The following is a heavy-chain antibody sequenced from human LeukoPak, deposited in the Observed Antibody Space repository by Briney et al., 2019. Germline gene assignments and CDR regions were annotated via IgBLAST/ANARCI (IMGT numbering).Heavy chain of an antibody. D-gene: IGHD6-19*01. CDR2: INHSGST. V-gene: IGHV4-39*07. Sequence: ASETLSLTCTVSGGSVSSGSYYWSWIRQPPGKGLEWIGEINHSGSTNYNPSLKSRVTISVDTSKNQFSLKLSSVTAADTAVYYCARGLRAKYSSSSPYSSGWGTYGMDVWGQGTTVTVSS. CDR3: ARGLRAKYSSSSPYSSGWGTYGMDV. CDR1: GGSVSSGSYY. J-gene: IGHJ6*02.